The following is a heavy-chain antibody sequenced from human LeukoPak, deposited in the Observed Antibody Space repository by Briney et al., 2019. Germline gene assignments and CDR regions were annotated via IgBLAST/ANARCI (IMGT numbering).Heavy chain of an antibody. CDR2: ISYDGSNK. J-gene: IGHJ4*02. CDR3: ARQRSLGYFDY. Sequence: PGGSLRLSCAASGITLSSYAMHWVRQAPGKGLEWVALISYDGSNKYYADSVMGRFTISRDNSKNTLSLQMNSLRTEDTAVYYCARQRSLGYFDYWGQGTLVTVSS. D-gene: IGHD3-16*01. CDR1: GITLSSYA. V-gene: IGHV3-30*03.